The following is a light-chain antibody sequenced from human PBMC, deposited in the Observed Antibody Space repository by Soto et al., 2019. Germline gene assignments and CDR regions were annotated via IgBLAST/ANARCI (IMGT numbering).Light chain of an antibody. CDR3: QQYGTSPTT. CDR2: GAS. Sequence: ENVLTQSPGTLSLSPGEKATLSCRASQTVSSYLTWYQQRPGQAPRLLISGASRRATGIPDRFSGSGSGTDFTLTISRLESEDFALYYCQQYGTSPTTFGPETRLEIK. J-gene: IGKJ5*01. V-gene: IGKV3-20*01. CDR1: QTVSSY.